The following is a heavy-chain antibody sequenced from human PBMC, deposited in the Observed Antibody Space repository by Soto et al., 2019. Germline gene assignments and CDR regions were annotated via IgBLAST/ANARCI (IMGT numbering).Heavy chain of an antibody. V-gene: IGHV3-48*02. CDR3: ARDSPRADYYDSSGYVTSKNDY. D-gene: IGHD3-22*01. Sequence: GGSLRLSCAASGFTFSSYSMNWVRQAPGKGLEWVSYISSSSSTIYYADSVKGRFTISRDNAKNSLYLQMNSLRDEDTAVYYCARDSPRADYYDSSGYVTSKNDYWGQGTLVTVSS. CDR1: GFTFSSYS. J-gene: IGHJ4*02. CDR2: ISSSSSTI.